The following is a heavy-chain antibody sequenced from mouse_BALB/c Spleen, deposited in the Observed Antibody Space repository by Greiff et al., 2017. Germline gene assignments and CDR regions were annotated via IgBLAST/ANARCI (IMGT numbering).Heavy chain of an antibody. Sequence: VQLQQSGPELVRPGESVKISCKGSGYTFTDYAMHWVKQSHAKSLEWIGVISIYYDNTNYNQKFKGKATMTVDKSSSTAYMELARLTSEDSAIYDCARAYYRYGDYFDYWGQGTTLTVSS. J-gene: IGHJ2*01. D-gene: IGHD2-14*01. CDR3: ARAYYRYGDYFDY. CDR1: GYTFTDYA. CDR2: ISIYYDNT. V-gene: IGHV1-67*01.